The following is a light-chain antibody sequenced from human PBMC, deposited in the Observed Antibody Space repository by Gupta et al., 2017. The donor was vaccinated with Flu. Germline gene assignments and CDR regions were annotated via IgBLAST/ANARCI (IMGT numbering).Light chain of an antibody. CDR3: LQRYNWPPFT. V-gene: IGKV3-11*01. J-gene: IGKJ4*01. Sequence: EIVLTQSPGTLSVSPGEGATLSCRASQNINNYLAWYRQKPGQSPRLLIYDSSQRAPGVPARFSGSGSGTDFTLTIDSLESEDFRVYYCLQRYNWPPFTFGGGTKVEIK. CDR1: QNINNY. CDR2: DSS.